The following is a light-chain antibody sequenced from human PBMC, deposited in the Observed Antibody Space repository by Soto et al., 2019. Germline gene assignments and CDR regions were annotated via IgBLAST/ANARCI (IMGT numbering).Light chain of an antibody. J-gene: IGKJ4*01. V-gene: IGKV3-20*01. CDR1: QSISDT. CDR3: QQYGSSPLT. CDR2: GAS. Sequence: EIVMTQSPATLSVSPGGIATLSFRASQSISDTLAWYQQKPGQAPRLLIYGASTRATGIPDRFSGSGSGADFTLTISRLEPEDFEVYYCQQYGSSPLTFGGGTKVDIK.